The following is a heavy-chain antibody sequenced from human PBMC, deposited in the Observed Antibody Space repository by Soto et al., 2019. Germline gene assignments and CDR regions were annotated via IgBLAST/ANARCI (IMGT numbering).Heavy chain of an antibody. CDR1: GYTFKNYD. CDR2: MNPNGGNT. V-gene: IGHV1-8*01. J-gene: IGHJ5*02. CDR3: ARASYGDHDWFDP. D-gene: IGHD4-17*01. Sequence: QVQLVQSGAEVRAPGASVRVSCKASGYTFKNYDINWVRQATGQGLEWMGWMNPNGGNTGYAQKFQGRVTMTRNTSLSTAYLELSSLNSEDTAMYYCARASYGDHDWFDPWGKGTLVTVSS.